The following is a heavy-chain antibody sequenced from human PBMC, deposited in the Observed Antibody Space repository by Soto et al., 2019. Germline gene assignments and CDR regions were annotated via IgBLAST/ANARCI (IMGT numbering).Heavy chain of an antibody. CDR1: VYSFTSYW. D-gene: IGHD6-19*01. J-gene: IGHJ6*02. CDR3: ASTSGDSSGWYGYYYGMDV. Sequence: GESLKISCKGSVYSFTSYWISWVRQMPGKGLEWMGRIDPSDSYTNYSPSFQGHVTISADKSISTAYLQWSSLKASDTAMYYCASTSGDSSGWYGYYYGMDVWGQGTTVTVSS. V-gene: IGHV5-10-1*01. CDR2: IDPSDSYT.